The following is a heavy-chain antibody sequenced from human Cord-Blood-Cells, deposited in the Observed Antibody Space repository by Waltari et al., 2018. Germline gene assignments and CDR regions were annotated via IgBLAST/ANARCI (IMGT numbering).Heavy chain of an antibody. CDR2: INHSGST. CDR1: GGSFSGYY. Sequence: QVQLQQWGAGLLKPSETLSLTCAVYGGSFSGYYWSWIRQPPGQGLEWIGEINHSGSTNYNPALKSRVTISVDTSKNQFSLKLSSVTAADTAVYYCATFQYSSSWYYFDYWGQGTLVTVSS. V-gene: IGHV4-34*01. J-gene: IGHJ4*02. D-gene: IGHD6-13*01. CDR3: ATFQYSSSWYYFDY.